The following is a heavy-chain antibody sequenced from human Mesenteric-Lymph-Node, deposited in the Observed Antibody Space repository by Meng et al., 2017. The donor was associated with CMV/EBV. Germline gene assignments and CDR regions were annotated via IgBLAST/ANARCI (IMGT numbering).Heavy chain of an antibody. CDR2: INHSGST. CDR3: ARGRLEYCSSTSCRRRGAFDI. V-gene: IGHV4-34*01. Sequence: GYSGSWIRQPPGKGLEWIGEINHSGSTNYNPSLKSRVTISVDTSKNQFSLKLSSVTAADTAVYYCARGRLEYCSSTSCRRRGAFDIWGQGTMVTVSS. CDR1: GYS. J-gene: IGHJ3*02. D-gene: IGHD2-2*01.